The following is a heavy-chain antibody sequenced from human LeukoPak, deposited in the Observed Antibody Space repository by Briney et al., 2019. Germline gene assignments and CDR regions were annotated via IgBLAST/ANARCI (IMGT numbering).Heavy chain of an antibody. D-gene: IGHD5-18*01. Sequence: ASVKVSCKASGYTFTSYDINWVRQATGQGLEWMGWMNPNSGNTGYAQKFQGRVTITRNTSISTAYTELSSLRSEDTAVYYCARGGSLGYSYGEDYYYYYMDVWGKGTTVTVSS. CDR2: MNPNSGNT. CDR3: ARGGSLGYSYGEDYYYYYMDV. CDR1: GYTFTSYD. V-gene: IGHV1-8*03. J-gene: IGHJ6*03.